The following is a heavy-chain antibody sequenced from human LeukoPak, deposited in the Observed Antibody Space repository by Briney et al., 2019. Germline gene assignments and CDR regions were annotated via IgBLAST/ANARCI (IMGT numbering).Heavy chain of an antibody. J-gene: IGHJ4*02. Sequence: GGSLRLSCAASGFTFSSYAMSWVRQGPGEGLEWVSAISGGGDMTHYTDSVKGRFTISRDNSKNTLYLQMNSLRADDTALYYCAKVVYYNFGSGSYLDYWGQGTLVTVSS. D-gene: IGHD3-10*01. CDR3: AKVVYYNFGSGSYLDY. CDR2: ISGGGDMT. V-gene: IGHV3-23*01. CDR1: GFTFSSYA.